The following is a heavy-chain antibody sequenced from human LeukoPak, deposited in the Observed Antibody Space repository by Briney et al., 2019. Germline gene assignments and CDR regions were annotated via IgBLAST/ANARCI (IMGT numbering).Heavy chain of an antibody. J-gene: IGHJ6*03. V-gene: IGHV3-23*01. CDR3: AKGGYSNGRYYYYYMDV. Sequence: GGSLRLSCAASGFTFSSYAMTWVRQAPGKGLEWVSSFSFNGESTYYADSAKGRFTISRDNSKNTLYLQMNSPRAEDAAVYYCAKGGYSNGRYYYYYMDVWGEGTTVTISS. CDR1: GFTFSSYA. D-gene: IGHD5-18*01. CDR2: FSFNGEST.